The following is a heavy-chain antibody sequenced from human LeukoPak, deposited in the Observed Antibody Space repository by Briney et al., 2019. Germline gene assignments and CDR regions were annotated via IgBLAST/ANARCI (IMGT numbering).Heavy chain of an antibody. CDR3: AREGYCSSTSCHGHYYYYGMDV. CDR2: IYTSGST. CDR1: GGSISSYY. J-gene: IGHJ6*02. V-gene: IGHV4-4*07. D-gene: IGHD2-2*01. Sequence: SETLSLTCTVSGGSISSYYWSWIRQPAGNGLEWIGRIYTSGSTNYNPSLKSRVTMSVDTSKNQFSLKLSSVTAADTAVYYCAREGYCSSTSCHGHYYYYGMDVWGQGTTVTVSS.